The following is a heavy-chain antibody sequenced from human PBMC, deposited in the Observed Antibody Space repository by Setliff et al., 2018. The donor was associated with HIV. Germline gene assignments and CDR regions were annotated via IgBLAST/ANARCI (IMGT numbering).Heavy chain of an antibody. CDR3: AHRAGSSWSRFYFDY. V-gene: IGHV2-5*02. Sequence: SGPTLVNPTQTLALTCTFPGFSLSTSGVGVGWIRQPPGKALEWLGTIYWDDDRRYTPSLNSRLTITKGPSRDQVVLTLTDMDPADTGTYFCAHRAGSSWSRFYFDYWGQGALVTVSS. CDR1: GFSLSTSGVG. CDR2: IYWDDDR. J-gene: IGHJ4*02. D-gene: IGHD6-13*01.